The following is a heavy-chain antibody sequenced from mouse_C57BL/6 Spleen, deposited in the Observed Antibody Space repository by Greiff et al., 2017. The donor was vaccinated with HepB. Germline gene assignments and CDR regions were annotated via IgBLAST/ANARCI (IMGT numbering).Heavy chain of an antibody. V-gene: IGHV1-43*01. CDR3: SLYYYGSSPLAMDY. J-gene: IGHJ4*01. Sequence: VQLQQSGPELVKPGASVKISCKASGYSFTGYYMHWVKQSSEKSLEWIGEINPSTGGTSYNQKFKGKATLTVDKSSSTAYMQLKSLTSEDSAVYYCSLYYYGSSPLAMDYWGQGTSVTVSS. CDR2: INPSTGGT. D-gene: IGHD1-1*01. CDR1: GYSFTGYY.